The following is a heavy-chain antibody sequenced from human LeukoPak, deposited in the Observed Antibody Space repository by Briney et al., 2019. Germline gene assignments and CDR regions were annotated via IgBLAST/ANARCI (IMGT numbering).Heavy chain of an antibody. V-gene: IGHV1-69*05. D-gene: IGHD1-26*01. J-gene: IGHJ4*02. CDR3: AGGAYIVGATYYFDY. CDR2: IIPIFGTA. Sequence: GASVKVSCKASGGTLSSYAISWVRQAPGQGLEWMGGIIPIFGTANYAQKFQGRVTITMDESTSTAYMELSSLRSEDTAVYYCAGGAYIVGATYYFDYWGQGTLVTVSS. CDR1: GGTLSSYA.